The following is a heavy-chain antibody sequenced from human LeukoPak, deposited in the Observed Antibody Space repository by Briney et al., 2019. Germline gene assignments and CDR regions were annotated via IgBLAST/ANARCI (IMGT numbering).Heavy chain of an antibody. V-gene: IGHV4-59*08. J-gene: IGHJ4*02. CDR2: TFYSGST. CDR1: GGSISSYY. Sequence: PSETLSLTCTVSGGSISSYYWSWIRQPPGKGLEWIGYTFYSGSTNYNPSLQSRVTISVDTSKNQFSLKLSSVTAADTAVYYCARQRGGAAAGAWAPFDYWGQGTLVTVSS. D-gene: IGHD6-13*01. CDR3: ARQRGGAAAGAWAPFDY.